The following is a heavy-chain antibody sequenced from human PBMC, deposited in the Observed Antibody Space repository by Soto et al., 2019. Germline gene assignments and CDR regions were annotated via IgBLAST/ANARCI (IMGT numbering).Heavy chain of an antibody. J-gene: IGHJ2*01. Sequence: QVQLQESGPGLVKPSQTLSLTCTVSGGSISSGGYYWSWIRQHPGKGLEWIGYIYYSGSTYYNPSLKSRVNISVDTSKNQFSLKLSSVTAADTAVYYCARVIITMVRGPWYFDLWGRGTLVTVSS. CDR2: IYYSGST. V-gene: IGHV4-31*03. D-gene: IGHD3-10*01. CDR3: ARVIITMVRGPWYFDL. CDR1: GGSISSGGYY.